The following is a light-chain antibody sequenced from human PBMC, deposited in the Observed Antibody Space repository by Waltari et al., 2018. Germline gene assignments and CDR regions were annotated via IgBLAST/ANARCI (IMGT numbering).Light chain of an antibody. CDR2: DAS. Sequence: EIVLTQSPATLSLSPGERATPSCRASLSISNYLAWYQQKPGQAPRLLIYDASNRATGIPARFSGSGSGADFTLTISSLEPEDSAVYYCQQRIDSWTFGQGTKVDIK. CDR1: LSISNY. V-gene: IGKV3-11*01. CDR3: QQRIDSWT. J-gene: IGKJ1*01.